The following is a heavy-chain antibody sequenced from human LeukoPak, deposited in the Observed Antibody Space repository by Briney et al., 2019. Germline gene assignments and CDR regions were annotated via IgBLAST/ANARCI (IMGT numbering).Heavy chain of an antibody. CDR3: ARRDYGAGLAY. CDR1: GGSIRSPNYY. CDR2: IYYSGST. D-gene: IGHD4-17*01. Sequence: SETLSLTCTVSGGSIRSPNYYWGGIRQPPGKGLEWIGSIYYSGSTYYNPSLKSRVTISVDTSKNHFSLKLSSVTAADTAVYYCARRDYGAGLAYWGQGTLVTVSS. J-gene: IGHJ4*02. V-gene: IGHV4-39*07.